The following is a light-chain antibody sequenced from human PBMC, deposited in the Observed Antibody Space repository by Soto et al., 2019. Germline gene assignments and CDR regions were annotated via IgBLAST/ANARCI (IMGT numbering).Light chain of an antibody. J-gene: IGKJ5*01. CDR2: DAS. V-gene: IGKV3D-20*02. Sequence: EIVLTQSPGTLSLSPGERAARSCRGSQSVSSSYLAWYQQKPGQAPRLLIYDASNRATGIPARFSGSGSGTDFTLTISSLEPEDFAVYYCQQRSNWPPTFGQGTRLEIK. CDR1: QSVSSSY. CDR3: QQRSNWPPT.